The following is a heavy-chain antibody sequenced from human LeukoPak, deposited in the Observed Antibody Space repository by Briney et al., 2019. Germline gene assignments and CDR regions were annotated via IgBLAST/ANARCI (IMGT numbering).Heavy chain of an antibody. CDR1: GGSISSYY. Sequence: PSETLSLTCTVSGGSISSYYWSWIRQPAGKGLEWIGRIYTSGSNNYNPSLKSRVTISVDKSKNQFSLKLSSVTAADTAVYYCARDRYYGSGSYYPSYYMDVWGKGTTVTVSS. J-gene: IGHJ6*03. CDR3: ARDRYYGSGSYYPSYYMDV. D-gene: IGHD3-10*01. V-gene: IGHV4-4*07. CDR2: IYTSGSN.